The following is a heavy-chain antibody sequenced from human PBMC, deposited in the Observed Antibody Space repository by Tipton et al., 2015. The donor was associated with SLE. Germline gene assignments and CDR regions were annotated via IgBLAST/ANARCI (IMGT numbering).Heavy chain of an antibody. D-gene: IGHD6-13*01. CDR3: AGHSSSWYGVDY. Sequence: SLRLSCVASGFPFSTYEFNWVRQAPGKGLEWVSYIGGWEPTTHHADSVKGRFTISKDIAEKSVSLQMNSLRAEDTAVYYCAGHSSSWYGVDYWGQGTLVTVSS. J-gene: IGHJ4*02. CDR1: GFPFSTYE. V-gene: IGHV3-48*03. CDR2: IGGWEPTT.